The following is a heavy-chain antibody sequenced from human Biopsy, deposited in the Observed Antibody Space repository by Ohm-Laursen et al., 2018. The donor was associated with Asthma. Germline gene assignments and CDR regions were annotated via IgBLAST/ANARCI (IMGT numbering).Heavy chain of an antibody. CDR1: GFDFSDYT. D-gene: IGHD3-10*01. Sequence: SLRLSCSATGFDFSDYTMNWVRQAPGKGLEWVSSISRLSRYKYYSDSLRGRVTISRDNAKSPLHLQMSSLRAEDTAVYFCARDFTIGSGSPFHFWGPGTLVSVSS. J-gene: IGHJ4*01. V-gene: IGHV3-21*01. CDR2: ISRLSRYK. CDR3: ARDFTIGSGSPFHF.